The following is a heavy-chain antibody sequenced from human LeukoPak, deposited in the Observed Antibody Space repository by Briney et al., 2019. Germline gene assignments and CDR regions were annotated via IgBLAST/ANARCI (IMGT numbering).Heavy chain of an antibody. J-gene: IGHJ4*02. CDR1: GFTFSSYS. CDR2: ISSSSSTI. V-gene: IGHV3-48*02. CDR3: AREGANFDY. Sequence: GGSLRLSCAASGFTFSSYSMNWVRQAPGKGLEWVSYISSSSSTIYYADSVKGRFTISRDNAKNSLYLQMNSLRDRDTAVYYCAREGANFDYWGQGTLVTVSS.